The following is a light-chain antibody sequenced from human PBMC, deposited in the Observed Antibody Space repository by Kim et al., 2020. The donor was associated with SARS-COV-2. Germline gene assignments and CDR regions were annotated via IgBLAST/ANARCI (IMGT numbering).Light chain of an antibody. J-gene: IGKJ4*01. V-gene: IGKV3-11*01. CDR2: DAS. Sequence: PGESATLSCRASQSIRFYVAWYPHTPGQAPRLLIYDASNRATGIPDRFSGSGSGTDFTLTISSLEPEDFALYYCQQRNNWPPAVTFGGGTKVDIK. CDR3: QQRNNWPPAVT. CDR1: QSIRFY.